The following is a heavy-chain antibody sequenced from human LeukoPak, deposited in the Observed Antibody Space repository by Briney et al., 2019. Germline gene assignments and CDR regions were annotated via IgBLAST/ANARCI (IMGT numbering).Heavy chain of an antibody. D-gene: IGHD3-10*01. CDR2: IRSKAYGGTT. Sequence: GGSLRLSCTASGFTFGDYAMSWLRQAPGKGLEWVGFIRSKAYGGTTEYAAPEKGRFTISRDESKSIAYLQMNSLKTEDIAVCYCTKRLRITMVRGVSEGYFDYWGQGTLVTVSS. V-gene: IGHV3-49*03. J-gene: IGHJ4*02. CDR3: TKRLRITMVRGVSEGYFDY. CDR1: GFTFGDYA.